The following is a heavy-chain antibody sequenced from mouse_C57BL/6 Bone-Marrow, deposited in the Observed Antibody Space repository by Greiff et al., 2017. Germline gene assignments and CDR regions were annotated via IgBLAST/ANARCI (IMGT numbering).Heavy chain of an antibody. J-gene: IGHJ2*01. CDR2: IDPSDSYT. V-gene: IGHV1-69*01. CDR1: GYTFTSYW. Sequence: QVQLQQPGAELVMPGASVKLSCKASGYTFTSYWMHWVKQRPGQGLEWIGEIDPSDSYTNYHQKFKGKSTLTVDKSSSTAYMQLSSLTSEDSAVYYCARGDDYDGTGFDYWGQGTTLTVSS. CDR3: ARGDDYDGTGFDY. D-gene: IGHD2-4*01.